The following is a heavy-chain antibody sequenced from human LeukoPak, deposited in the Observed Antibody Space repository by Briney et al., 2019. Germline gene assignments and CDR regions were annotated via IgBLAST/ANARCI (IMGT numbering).Heavy chain of an antibody. CDR2: ISTSGST. V-gene: IGHV4-61*02. Sequence: PSETLSLTCTVSGGSISSGSYSWSWIRQLAGKGLEWIGRISTSGSTNYNPSLKSRVTISLDTSKNQFSLKLTSVTAADTAVYYCARCSSGWYRYDYWGQGTLVTVSS. CDR1: GGSISSGSYS. J-gene: IGHJ4*02. CDR3: ARCSSGWYRYDY. D-gene: IGHD6-19*01.